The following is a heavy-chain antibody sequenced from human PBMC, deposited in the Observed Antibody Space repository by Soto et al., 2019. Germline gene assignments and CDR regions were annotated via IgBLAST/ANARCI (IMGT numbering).Heavy chain of an antibody. V-gene: IGHV3-23*01. CDR3: AKDLRSTRVYYFDY. J-gene: IGHJ4*02. D-gene: IGHD2-2*01. CDR2: IGESGTPT. CDR1: GFTFSSYA. Sequence: GGSLRLSCAASGFTFSSYAMKWVRQAPGKGLEWVSLIGESGTPTYYADSVKGRFTISRDNSGNTLFLEMYSLRAEDTAVYYCAKDLRSTRVYYFDYWGQGILVTVSS.